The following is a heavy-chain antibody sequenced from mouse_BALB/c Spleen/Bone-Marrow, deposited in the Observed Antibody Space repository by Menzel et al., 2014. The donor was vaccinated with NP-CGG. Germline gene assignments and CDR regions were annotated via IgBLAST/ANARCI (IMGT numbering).Heavy chain of an antibody. CDR2: ISCYNGAT. CDR3: ARGDGYYVDFDY. D-gene: IGHD2-3*01. V-gene: IGHV1S34*01. Sequence: LVKTGASVKISRKASGYSFXGYYMHWVKQSHGKSLEWIGYISCYNGATSYNQKFKGKATFTVDTSSSTAYMQFNSLTSEDSAVYYCARGDGYYVDFDYWGLGTTLTVSS. J-gene: IGHJ2*01. CDR1: GYSFXGYY.